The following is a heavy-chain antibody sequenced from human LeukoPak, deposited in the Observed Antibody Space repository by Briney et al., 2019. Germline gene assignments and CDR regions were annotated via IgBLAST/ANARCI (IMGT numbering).Heavy chain of an antibody. CDR3: ARAEYDSSGYYWHDAFDI. Sequence: GSSVKVSCKASGGTFSSYAISWVRQAPGQGLEWMGRIIPIFGTANYAQKFQGRVTITTDESTSTAYMELSSLRSEDTAVYYCARAEYDSSGYYWHDAFDIWGQGTMVTVSS. D-gene: IGHD3-22*01. CDR1: GGTFSSYA. J-gene: IGHJ3*02. CDR2: IIPIFGTA. V-gene: IGHV1-69*05.